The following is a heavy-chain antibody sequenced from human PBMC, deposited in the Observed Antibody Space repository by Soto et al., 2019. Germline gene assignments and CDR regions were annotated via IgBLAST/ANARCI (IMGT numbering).Heavy chain of an antibody. D-gene: IGHD2-2*01. CDR3: ARVPDR. Sequence: PSETLSLTCAVSGGSISSCGYSWSWIRQPPGKGLEWIGYIYHSGSTYYNPSLKSRVTISVDRSKNQFSLKLSSMTAAGTAVYYCARVPDRWGQGTLVTVSS. CDR2: IYHSGST. J-gene: IGHJ5*02. CDR1: GGSISSCGYS. V-gene: IGHV4-30-2*01.